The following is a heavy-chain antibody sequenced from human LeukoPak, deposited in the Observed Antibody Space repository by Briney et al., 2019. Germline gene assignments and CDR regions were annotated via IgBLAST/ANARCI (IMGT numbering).Heavy chain of an antibody. D-gene: IGHD3-10*01. J-gene: IGHJ3*02. CDR3: ASGYNGSGSYYSDAFDI. CDR1: GGSISSYY. Sequence: SETLSLTCTVSGGSISSYYWSWIRQPPGKGLEWIGYIYYSGSTNYNPSLKSRVTISVDTSKNQFSLKLSSVTAADTAVYYCASGYNGSGSYYSDAFDIWGQGTMVTVSS. CDR2: IYYSGST. V-gene: IGHV4-59*12.